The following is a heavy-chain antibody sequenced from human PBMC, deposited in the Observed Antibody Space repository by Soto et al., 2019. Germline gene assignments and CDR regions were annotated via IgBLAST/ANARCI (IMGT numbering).Heavy chain of an antibody. Sequence: GGSLRLSCAASGFAFSSYWMHWVRQVPGKGLVWVSRMNTDGRKRHYADSVGGRFTISRDNAKNTLHLEMNSLRVEDSGVYYCGKDHSGSNSIGYWGLGTLVTVSS. J-gene: IGHJ4*02. CDR2: MNTDGRKR. D-gene: IGHD2-15*01. CDR3: GKDHSGSNSIGY. CDR1: GFAFSSYW. V-gene: IGHV3-74*01.